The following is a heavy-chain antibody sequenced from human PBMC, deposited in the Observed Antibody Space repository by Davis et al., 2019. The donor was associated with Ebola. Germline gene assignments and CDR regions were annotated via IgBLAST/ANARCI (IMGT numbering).Heavy chain of an antibody. V-gene: IGHV1-18*04. CDR1: GYTFTSYG. Sequence: AASVKVSCKASGYTFTSYGISWVRQAPGQGLEWMGWISAYNGNTNYAQKLQGRVTMTTDTSKSTTYMELRSLSSDDTAVDYCARGGWHDSSGYYPYFEYWGQGTLVTVSS. J-gene: IGHJ4*02. CDR3: ARGGWHDSSGYYPYFEY. CDR2: ISAYNGNT. D-gene: IGHD3-22*01.